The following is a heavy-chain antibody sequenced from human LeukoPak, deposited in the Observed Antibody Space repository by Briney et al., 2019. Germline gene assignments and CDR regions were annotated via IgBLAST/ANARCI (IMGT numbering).Heavy chain of an antibody. V-gene: IGHV4-59*12. CDR3: ARDGLGDSSGYYYSWFDP. J-gene: IGHJ5*02. Sequence: SETLSLTCTVSGGSISSYYWSWIRQPPGKGLEWIGYIYYSGSTNYNPSLKSRVTISVDTSKNQFSLELSSVTAADTAVYYCARDGLGDSSGYYYSWFDPWGQGTLVTVSS. CDR1: GGSISSYY. D-gene: IGHD3-22*01. CDR2: IYYSGST.